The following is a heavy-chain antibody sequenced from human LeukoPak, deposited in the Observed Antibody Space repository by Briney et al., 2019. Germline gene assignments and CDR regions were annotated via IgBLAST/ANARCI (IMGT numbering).Heavy chain of an antibody. CDR1: GFTFSSHP. V-gene: IGHV3-30-3*01. J-gene: IGHJ4*02. D-gene: IGHD6-13*01. Sequence: PGRSLRLSCAASGFTFSSHPMHWVRQAPGKGLEWVAIISYDGTNEYHADSVKGRFTISRDNSKNTVYLEMNSLRVEDTGIYYCARDYSSHYYFDYWGQGTLVTVSS. CDR2: ISYDGTNE. CDR3: ARDYSSHYYFDY.